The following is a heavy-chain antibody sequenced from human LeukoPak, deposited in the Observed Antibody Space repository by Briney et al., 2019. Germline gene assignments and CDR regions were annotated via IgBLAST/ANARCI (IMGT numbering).Heavy chain of an antibody. D-gene: IGHD6-19*01. CDR2: AYYRSKWYN. CDR1: GDSVSSNSAT. CDR3: ARAGFSSGWSTDY. Sequence: SQTLSLTCAISGDSVSSNSATWNWIRQSPSRGLEWLGRAYYRSKWYNDYAISVKSRITINPDTSKNQFSLQLNSVTPEDTAVYYCARAGFSSGWSTDYWGQGTLVTVSS. V-gene: IGHV6-1*01. J-gene: IGHJ4*02.